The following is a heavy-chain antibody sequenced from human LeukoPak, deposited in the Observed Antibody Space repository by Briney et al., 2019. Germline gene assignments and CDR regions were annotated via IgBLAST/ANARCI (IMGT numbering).Heavy chain of an antibody. Sequence: SETLSLTCTVSGGSISSYYWSWIRQPAGKGLEWIGRIYTSGSTNYNPSLKSRVTMSVDTSKNQFSLKLSSVTAADTAVYYCAREHSSGYFDAFDIWGPGTMVTVSS. V-gene: IGHV4-4*07. CDR1: GGSISSYY. CDR2: IYTSGST. J-gene: IGHJ3*02. D-gene: IGHD3-22*01. CDR3: AREHSSGYFDAFDI.